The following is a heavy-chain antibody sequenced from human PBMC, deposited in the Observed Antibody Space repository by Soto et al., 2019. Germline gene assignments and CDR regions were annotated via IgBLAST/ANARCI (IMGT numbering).Heavy chain of an antibody. D-gene: IGHD4-17*01. V-gene: IGHV3-74*01. J-gene: IGHJ4*02. CDR2: INSDGSST. Sequence: GGSLRLSCAASGFTFSSYWMHWVRQAPGKGLVWVSRINSDGSSTSYADSVKGRFTISRDNAKNTLYLQMNSLRAEDTAVYYCARVDDYGDYYFDYWGQGTLVTVSS. CDR1: GFTFSSYW. CDR3: ARVDDYGDYYFDY.